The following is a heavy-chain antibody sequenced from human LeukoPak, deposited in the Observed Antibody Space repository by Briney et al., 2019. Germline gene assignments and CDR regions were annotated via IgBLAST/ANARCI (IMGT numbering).Heavy chain of an antibody. CDR3: AREQDDGIDI. J-gene: IGHJ3*02. CDR2: IWYDGSDK. V-gene: IGHV3-33*01. Sequence: GRSLRLSCAASGFTFSSFGMHWVRQAPGEGLEWVAVIWYDGSDKYYVDSVKGRFTISRDNSKITLYLQMNSLRVDDTAVYYCAREQDDGIDIWGQGTMVTVSS. CDR1: GFTFSSFG.